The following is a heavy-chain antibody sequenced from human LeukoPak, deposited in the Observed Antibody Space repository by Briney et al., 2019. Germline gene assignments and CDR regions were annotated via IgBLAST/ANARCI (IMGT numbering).Heavy chain of an antibody. J-gene: IGHJ6*03. CDR1: GGSISSYY. V-gene: IGHV4-59*08. CDR3: ARQFRLAYYYYYYYMDV. CDR2: IYYSGST. Sequence: SETLSLTCTVSGGSISSYYWSWIRQPPGKGLEWIGYIYYSGSTNYNPSLKSRVTISVDTSKNQFSLKLSSVTAADTAVYYCARQFRLAYYYYYYYMDVWGKGTTVTISS.